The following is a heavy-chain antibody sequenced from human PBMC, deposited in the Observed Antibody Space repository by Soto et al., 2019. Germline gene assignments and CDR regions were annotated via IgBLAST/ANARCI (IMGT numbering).Heavy chain of an antibody. CDR2: ITAGNGNT. Sequence: QVQLVQSGAEEKKPGASVKVSCKASGYTFTSYAMHWVRQAPGQRLEWMGWITAGNGNTKYSQKFQGRVTITRDTSASTAYMELSSLRSEDTAVYYCARVYAGVAGTDYWGQGTLVTVSS. D-gene: IGHD6-19*01. J-gene: IGHJ4*02. CDR1: GYTFTSYA. V-gene: IGHV1-3*05. CDR3: ARVYAGVAGTDY.